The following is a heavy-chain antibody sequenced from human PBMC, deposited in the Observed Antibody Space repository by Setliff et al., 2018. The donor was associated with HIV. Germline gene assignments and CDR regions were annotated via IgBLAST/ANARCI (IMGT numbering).Heavy chain of an antibody. CDR1: GFTFSSYE. V-gene: IGHV3-48*03. D-gene: IGHD1-26*01. J-gene: IGHJ4*02. Sequence: PGGSLRLSCAASGFTFSSYEMNWVRQAPGKGLEWVSYISSSGSTIYYADSVKGRFTISRDNAKNSLYLQMNSLRAEDTAVYYCAAGNYYLLDYWGQGTLVTVSS. CDR3: AAGNYYLLDY. CDR2: ISSSGSTI.